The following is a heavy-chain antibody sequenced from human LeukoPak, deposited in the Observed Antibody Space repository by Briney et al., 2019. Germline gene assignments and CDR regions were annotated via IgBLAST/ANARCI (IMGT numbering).Heavy chain of an antibody. D-gene: IGHD4-11*01. CDR1: GFTSSDHY. CDR3: ARTARDADYPYDPFDI. CDR2: TRNKEKGYST. Sequence: PGGSLRLSCAASGFTSSDHYMDWVRQAPGKGLEGVGRTRNKEKGYSTEYAASAKGRFTISSDESKNTVYLQMNNLQIEDTAVYYCARTARDADYPYDPFDIWGQGTMVTVSS. V-gene: IGHV3-72*01. J-gene: IGHJ3*02.